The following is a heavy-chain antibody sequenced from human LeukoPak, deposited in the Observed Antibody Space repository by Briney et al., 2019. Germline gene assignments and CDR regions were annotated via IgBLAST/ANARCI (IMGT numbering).Heavy chain of an antibody. CDR2: IFSGGST. Sequence: GRSLRLSCAASGFTVSSNYMSWVRQAPGKGLEWVSVIFSGGSTYYADSVKGRFTISRDNSKNTLYLQMNSLRAEDTAVYYCALSSSWPGFFDYWGQGTLVTAST. CDR1: GFTVSSNY. D-gene: IGHD6-13*01. J-gene: IGHJ4*02. V-gene: IGHV3-53*01. CDR3: ALSSSWPGFFDY.